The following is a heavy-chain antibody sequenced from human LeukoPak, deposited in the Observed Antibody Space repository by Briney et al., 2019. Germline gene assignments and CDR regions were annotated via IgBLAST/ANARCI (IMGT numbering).Heavy chain of an antibody. Sequence: GGSLRLSCAASGFSFSDFYMTWIRQAPGEGLEWVSCISSSGTTTYYADSVKGRFTISRDNAKNSLYLQMNSQRAEDTAVYYCAREQYSYPGWGQGTLVTVSS. CDR1: GFSFSDFY. V-gene: IGHV3-11*01. CDR2: ISSSGTTT. CDR3: AREQYSYPG. D-gene: IGHD5-18*01. J-gene: IGHJ4*02.